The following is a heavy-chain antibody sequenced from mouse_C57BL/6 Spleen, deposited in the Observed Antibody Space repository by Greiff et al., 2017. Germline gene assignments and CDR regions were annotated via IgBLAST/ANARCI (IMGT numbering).Heavy chain of an antibody. Sequence: VKLMQSGPGLVAPSPSLSITCNASGFSFTSYAISWVRQPPGKGLEWLGVIWPGGGTNYNSALKSRLSNSKDNSKSQVFIKMNSLQTDDTAGYYCARNTEFFDDWGQGTTLTVSS. V-gene: IGHV2-9-1*01. CDR1: GFSFTSYA. CDR2: IWPGGGT. CDR3: ARNTEFFDD. J-gene: IGHJ2*01.